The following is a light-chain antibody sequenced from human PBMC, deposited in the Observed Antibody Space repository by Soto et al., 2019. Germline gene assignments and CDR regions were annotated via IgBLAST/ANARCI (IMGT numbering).Light chain of an antibody. CDR2: GAS. CDR1: QGISHF. V-gene: IGKV1-27*01. CDR3: QKYNIAPWT. Sequence: DIQMTQSPSSLSASVGDRATITCRASQGISHFLAWYQQKPGKVPRLLIFGASTLRSGVTSRFSGSGSGTDFTLTISSLQPEDVATYYCQKYNIAPWTFGQGTKVEI. J-gene: IGKJ1*01.